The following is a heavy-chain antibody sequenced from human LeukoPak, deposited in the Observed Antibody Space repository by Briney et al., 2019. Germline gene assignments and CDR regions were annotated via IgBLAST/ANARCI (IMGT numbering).Heavy chain of an antibody. CDR3: AKGSPDYYGSGRPGWFDP. CDR2: ISGSGGST. J-gene: IGHJ5*02. Sequence: GGSLRLSWAASGFTFSSYAMSWVRQAPEKGLEWVSAISGSGGSTYYADSVKGRFTISRDNSKNTLYLQMNSLRAEDTAVYYCAKGSPDYYGSGRPGWFDPWGQGTLVTVSS. D-gene: IGHD3-10*01. CDR1: GFTFSSYA. V-gene: IGHV3-23*01.